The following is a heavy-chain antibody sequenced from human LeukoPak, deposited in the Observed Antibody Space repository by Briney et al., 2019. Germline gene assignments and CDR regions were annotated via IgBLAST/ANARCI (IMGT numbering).Heavy chain of an antibody. CDR2: IYHSGST. CDR1: GGSISSGGYS. J-gene: IGHJ4*02. CDR3: ARADEYQLPCFDY. D-gene: IGHD2-2*01. Sequence: SETLSLTCAVSGGSISSGGYSWSWIRQPPGKGLEWIGYIYHSGSTYYNPSLKSRVTISVDRSKNQFSLKLSSVTAADTAVYYCARADEYQLPCFDYWGQGTLVTVSS. V-gene: IGHV4-30-2*01.